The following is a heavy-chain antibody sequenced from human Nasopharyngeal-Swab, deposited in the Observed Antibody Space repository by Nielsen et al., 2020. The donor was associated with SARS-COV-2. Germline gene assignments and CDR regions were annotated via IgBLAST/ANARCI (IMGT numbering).Heavy chain of an antibody. CDR2: ITWNSGNK. Sequence: SLKISCAASGFTFENYAMHWVRQPPGKGLEWVSGITWNSGNKGYADSVKGRFTIFRDNAKSSLYLQMNSLRPDDTAFFYCAKTSASTSSRSSNVPFDLWSQGTMVTVSS. J-gene: IGHJ3*01. CDR3: AKTSASTSSRSSNVPFDL. V-gene: IGHV3-9*01. CDR1: GFTFENYA. D-gene: IGHD2-2*01.